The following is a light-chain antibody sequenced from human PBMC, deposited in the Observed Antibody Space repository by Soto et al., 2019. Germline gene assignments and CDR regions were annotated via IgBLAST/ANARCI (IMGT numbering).Light chain of an antibody. V-gene: IGKV3-15*01. J-gene: IGKJ4*01. CDR2: GAS. CDR1: KSVNNN. CDR3: QQYNNWPPLT. Sequence: EIVMTQSPATLSVSPGERAILSCRASKSVNNNLAWYQQKPGQAPRLLIYGASTRATGIPARFSGSWSGTGFTLSISSLQSEDFAIYYCQQYNNWPPLTFGGGTKVEIK.